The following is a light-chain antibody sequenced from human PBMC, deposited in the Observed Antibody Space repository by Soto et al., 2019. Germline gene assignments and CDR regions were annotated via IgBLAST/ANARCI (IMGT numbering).Light chain of an antibody. CDR2: EGS. CDR3: CSYAGSSTYV. CDR1: SXDVGNYNL. Sequence: QSVLTQPVSVSGSPGQSITISCTGTSXDVGNYNLVSWYQQHPGKAPKLMIYEGSKRPSGVSNRFSGSKSGNTASLTISILQAEDEADYYCCSYAGSSTYVFGTGTKVNLL. J-gene: IGLJ1*01. V-gene: IGLV2-23*01.